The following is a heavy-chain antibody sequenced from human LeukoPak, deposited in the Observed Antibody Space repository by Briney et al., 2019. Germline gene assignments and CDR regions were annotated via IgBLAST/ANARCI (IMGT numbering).Heavy chain of an antibody. D-gene: IGHD2-8*02. V-gene: IGHV1-69*13. CDR2: IIPISGTT. Sequence: ASVKVSCKTSGGTFSSYAISWVRQAPGQGLEWMGGIIPISGTTNNAHKFQGRVTITADESTSTACMELSSLRSEDTAVYYCATSAYTGGVFDYWGQGTLVTVSS. CDR1: GGTFSSYA. J-gene: IGHJ4*02. CDR3: ATSAYTGGVFDY.